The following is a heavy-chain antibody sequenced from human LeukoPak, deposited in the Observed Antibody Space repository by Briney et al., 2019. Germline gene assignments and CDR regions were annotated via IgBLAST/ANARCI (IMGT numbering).Heavy chain of an antibody. J-gene: IGHJ4*02. CDR3: ARDPRGSTNYFDY. V-gene: IGHV1-8*01. CDR2: MNPNSGNT. CDR1: GYTFTSYD. D-gene: IGHD3-10*01. Sequence: ASVKVSCKASGYTFTSYDLNWVRQATGQGLEWMGWMNPNSGNTGYAQKFQGRVTMTRNTSISTAYMELSSLRSEDTVVYYCARDPRGSTNYFDYWGQGTLVTVSS.